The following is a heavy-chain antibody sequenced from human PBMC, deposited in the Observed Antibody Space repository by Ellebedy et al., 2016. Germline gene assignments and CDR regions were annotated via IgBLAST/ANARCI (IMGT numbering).Heavy chain of an antibody. D-gene: IGHD6-19*01. CDR2: IYYSGST. J-gene: IGHJ5*02. Sequence: SETLSLXCTVSGGSISSYYWSWIRQPPGKGLEWIGYIYYSGSTNYNPSLKSRVTISVDTSKNQFSLKLSSVTAADTAVYYCARDRGPSSGWYLHWFDPWGQGTLVTVSS. CDR1: GGSISSYY. CDR3: ARDRGPSSGWYLHWFDP. V-gene: IGHV4-59*01.